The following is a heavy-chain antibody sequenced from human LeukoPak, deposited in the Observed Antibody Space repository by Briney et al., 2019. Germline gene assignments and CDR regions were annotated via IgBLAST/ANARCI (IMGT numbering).Heavy chain of an antibody. CDR3: ARSLGAFDAFDI. D-gene: IGHD4/OR15-4a*01. CDR1: GFTFSSYD. CDR2: IGTAGDT. V-gene: IGHV3-13*01. Sequence: PGGSLSLSCAASGFTFSSYDMHWVRQATGKGLEWVSAIGTAGDTYYPGSVKGRFTISRENAKNSLYLQMNSLRAGDTAVYYCARSLGAFDAFDIWGQGTMVTVSS. J-gene: IGHJ3*02.